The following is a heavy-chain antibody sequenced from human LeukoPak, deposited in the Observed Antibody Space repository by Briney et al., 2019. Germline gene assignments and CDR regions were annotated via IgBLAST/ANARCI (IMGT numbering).Heavy chain of an antibody. CDR1: GYTFIAHY. CDR3: ARGPEYGGTIDY. CDR2: INPNSDAT. V-gene: IGHV1-2*02. Sequence: ASVKVSCKASGYTFIAHYIHWVRQAPGQGLEWMGWINPNSDATKYSQKFQGRVTMTRDTSISTTYMDLTRLTSDDTAVYYCARGPEYGGTIDYWGQGTLVTVS. D-gene: IGHD4-23*01. J-gene: IGHJ4*02.